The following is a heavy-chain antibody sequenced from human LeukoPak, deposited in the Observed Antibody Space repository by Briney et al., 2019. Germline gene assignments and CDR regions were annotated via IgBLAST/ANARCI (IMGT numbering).Heavy chain of an antibody. CDR2: INPNSGGT. D-gene: IGHD3-3*01. J-gene: IGHJ5*02. CDR3: AREGVRTIFGVVIPIHPTQFDP. Sequence: ASVKVSCTASGYTFTGYYMHWVRQAPGQGLEWMGWINPNSGGTNYAQKFQGRVTMTRDTPISTAYMELSRLRSDDTAVYYCAREGVRTIFGVVIPIHPTQFDPWGQGTLVTVSS. CDR1: GYTFTGYY. V-gene: IGHV1-2*02.